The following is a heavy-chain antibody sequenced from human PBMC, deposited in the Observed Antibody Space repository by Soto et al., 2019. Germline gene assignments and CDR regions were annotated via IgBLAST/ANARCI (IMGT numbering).Heavy chain of an antibody. Sequence: LKISCKGSGCSFTSYWIGWVRQVPGKGLEWMGIIYPGDSDTRYSPSFQGQVTISADKSISTAYLQWSSLKASDTAMYYCARRGDLDYDYYYGMDVWGQGTTVTVSS. D-gene: IGHD3-3*01. CDR3: ARRGDLDYDYYYGMDV. CDR1: GCSFTSYW. CDR2: IYPGDSDT. J-gene: IGHJ6*02. V-gene: IGHV5-51*01.